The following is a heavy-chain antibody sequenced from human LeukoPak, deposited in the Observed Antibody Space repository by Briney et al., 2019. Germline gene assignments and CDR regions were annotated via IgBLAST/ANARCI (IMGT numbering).Heavy chain of an antibody. CDR1: GFTVSSNY. D-gene: IGHD3-10*01. CDR3: AKEPPRPLIYGSGSQPTARRDY. CDR2: IYSGGST. V-gene: IGHV3-53*01. J-gene: IGHJ4*02. Sequence: GGSLRLSCAASGFTVSSNYMSWVRQAPGKGLEWVSVIYSGGSTYYADSVKGRFTISRDNSKNTLYLQMNSLRAEDTAVYYCAKEPPRPLIYGSGSQPTARRDYWGQGTLVTVSS.